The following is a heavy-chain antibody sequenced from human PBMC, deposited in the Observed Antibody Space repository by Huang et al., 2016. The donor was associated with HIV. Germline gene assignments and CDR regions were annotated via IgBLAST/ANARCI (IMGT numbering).Heavy chain of an antibody. J-gene: IGHJ4*02. CDR3: AKDLTYTFGRHFDY. CDR1: GFTFGSFG. V-gene: IGHV3-30*02. D-gene: IGHD3-3*01. CDR2: IRYDGNNY. Sequence: QVQLVESGGGVVQPGGSLRLSCTASGFTFGSFGMHWFRQAPGNGLEWGAFIRYDGNNYYYADSVRGRFTISSDNSKDTLYLQMNRLRPDDSAVYYCAKDLTYTFGRHFDYWGRGTLVTVSS.